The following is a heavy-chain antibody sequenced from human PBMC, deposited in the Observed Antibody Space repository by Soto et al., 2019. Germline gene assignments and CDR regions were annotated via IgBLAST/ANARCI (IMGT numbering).Heavy chain of an antibody. V-gene: IGHV2-70*11. J-gene: IGHJ4*02. CDR2: TDWDDDK. Sequence: SGPTLVNPTQTLTLTCTFSGFSLSTSGMCVSWIRQPPGKALEWLARTDWDDDKYYSTSLKTRLTISKDTSKNQVVLTMTNMDPVDTATYYCARISLSSSWYRRYYFDYWGQGTLVTVSS. CDR3: ARISLSSSWYRRYYFDY. D-gene: IGHD6-13*01. CDR1: GFSLSTSGMC.